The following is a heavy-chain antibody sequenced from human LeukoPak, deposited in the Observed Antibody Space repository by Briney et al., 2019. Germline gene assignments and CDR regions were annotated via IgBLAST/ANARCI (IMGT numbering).Heavy chain of an antibody. CDR2: ISSSSSYI. D-gene: IGHD1-26*01. CDR3: ARDQASGSYFY. CDR1: GFTFSSYS. Sequence: GGSLRLSCAASGFTFSSYSTNWVRQAPGKGLEWVSSISSSSSYIYYADSVKGRFTISRDNAKNSLYLQMNSLRAEDTAVYYCARDQASGSYFYWGQGTLVTVSS. V-gene: IGHV3-21*01. J-gene: IGHJ4*02.